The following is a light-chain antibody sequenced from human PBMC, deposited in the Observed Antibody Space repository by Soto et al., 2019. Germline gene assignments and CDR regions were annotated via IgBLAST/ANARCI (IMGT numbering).Light chain of an antibody. J-gene: IGLJ1*01. CDR1: TSDVGSYNL. Sequence: QSVLTQPASVSGSPGQSITISCTGTTSDVGSYNLASWYQQHPGKAPKLMIYEVSKRPSGVSNRFSGSKSGNTASLTISGLQAEDEADYYCCSYAGSRYVFGTGTKVTV. V-gene: IGLV2-23*02. CDR2: EVS. CDR3: CSYAGSRYV.